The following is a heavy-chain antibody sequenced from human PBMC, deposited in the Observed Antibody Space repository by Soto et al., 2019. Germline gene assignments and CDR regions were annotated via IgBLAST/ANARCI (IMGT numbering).Heavy chain of an antibody. Sequence: ASVKVSCKASGYTFTGYYMHWVRQAPGQGLEWMGRIIPILGIANYAQKFQGRVTITADKSTSTAYMELSSLRSEDTAVYYCASTSYSGSYFVYWGQGTLVTVSS. CDR2: IIPILGIA. D-gene: IGHD1-26*01. CDR1: GYTFTGYY. J-gene: IGHJ4*02. V-gene: IGHV1-69*02. CDR3: ASTSYSGSYFVY.